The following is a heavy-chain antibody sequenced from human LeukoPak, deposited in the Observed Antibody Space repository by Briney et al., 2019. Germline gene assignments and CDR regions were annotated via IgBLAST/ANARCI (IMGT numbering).Heavy chain of an antibody. J-gene: IGHJ4*02. Sequence: PSETLSLTCAVYGGSFSGYYWSWIRQPPGKGLEWIGEINHSGSTNYNPSPKSRVTISVDTSKNQFSLKLSSVTAADTAVYYCARGGRIVGATPVLDYWGQGTLVTVSS. CDR3: ARGGRIVGATPVLDY. CDR1: GGSFSGYY. CDR2: INHSGST. V-gene: IGHV4-34*01. D-gene: IGHD1-26*01.